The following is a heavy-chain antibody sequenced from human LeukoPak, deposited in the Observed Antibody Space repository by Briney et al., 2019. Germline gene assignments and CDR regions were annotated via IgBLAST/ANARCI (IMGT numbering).Heavy chain of an antibody. J-gene: IGHJ5*02. CDR1: GYSFASYW. CDR2: IYPRDSDT. V-gene: IGHV5-51*01. Sequence: GESLKISCKGSGYSFASYWIAWVRQMPGKGLEWMGIIYPRDSDTKYNPSFQGQVSISADKSTSTAYLQWSSLQASDTAIYFCARPHSSTLTWFDPWGQGTLVTVSS. CDR3: ARPHSSTLTWFDP.